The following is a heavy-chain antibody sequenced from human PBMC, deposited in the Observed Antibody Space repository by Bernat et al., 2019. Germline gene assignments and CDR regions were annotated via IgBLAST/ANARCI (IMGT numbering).Heavy chain of an antibody. Sequence: QVQLVESGGGVVQAGRSLRLSCAASGYTFSKSGMHWVRQAQGKGLEWVAVIWGDGSKKFYADSVKGRFSISKDDSKNTLYLQMNSLTAEDTAVYYCAEGTSGAVDFDYWGQGALVTVSS. V-gene: IGHV3-33*06. J-gene: IGHJ4*02. CDR3: AEGTSGAVDFDY. CDR2: IWGDGSKK. D-gene: IGHD2-21*01. CDR1: GYTFSKSG.